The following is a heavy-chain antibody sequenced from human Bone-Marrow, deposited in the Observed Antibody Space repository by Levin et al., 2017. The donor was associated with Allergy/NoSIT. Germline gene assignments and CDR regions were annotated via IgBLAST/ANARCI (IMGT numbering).Heavy chain of an antibody. D-gene: IGHD6-13*01. CDR1: GGSISSSSYY. Sequence: PSETLSLTCTVSGGSISSSSYYWGWIRQPPGKGLEWIGSIYYSGSTYYNPSLKSRVTISVDTSKNQFSLKLSSVTAADTAVYYCARHSGSSSWWTDWFDPWGQGTLVTVSS. J-gene: IGHJ5*02. CDR3: ARHSGSSSWWTDWFDP. V-gene: IGHV4-39*01. CDR2: IYYSGST.